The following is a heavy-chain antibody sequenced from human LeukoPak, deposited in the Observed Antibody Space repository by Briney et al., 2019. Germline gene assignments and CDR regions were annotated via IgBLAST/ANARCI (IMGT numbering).Heavy chain of an antibody. J-gene: IGHJ4*02. CDR3: ASAYYTQVRGVPPADY. Sequence: GGSLRLSCAASGFTFNNYGMHWVRQAPGKGLEWVAVISYDGSNKYYADSAKGRFTISRDNSKNPLYLQINSLRAVDTAVYYCASAYYTQVRGVPPADYWGQGTQVTVSS. CDR2: ISYDGSNK. CDR1: GFTFNNYG. D-gene: IGHD3-10*01. V-gene: IGHV3-30*03.